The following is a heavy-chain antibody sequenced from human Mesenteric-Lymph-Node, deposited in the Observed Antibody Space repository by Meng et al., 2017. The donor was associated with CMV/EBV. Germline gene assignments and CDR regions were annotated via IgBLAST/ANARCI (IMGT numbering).Heavy chain of an antibody. CDR2: ISYDGSNK. Sequence: SCKASGYTFTGYYMHWVRQAPGKGLERVAVISYDGSNKYYADSVKGRFTISRDNSKNTLYLQMNSLRAEDTAVYYCARQRGSSSYAYFDYWGQGTLVTVSS. J-gene: IGHJ4*02. CDR1: GYTFTGYY. CDR3: ARQRGSSSYAYFDY. D-gene: IGHD6-13*01. V-gene: IGHV3-30*04.